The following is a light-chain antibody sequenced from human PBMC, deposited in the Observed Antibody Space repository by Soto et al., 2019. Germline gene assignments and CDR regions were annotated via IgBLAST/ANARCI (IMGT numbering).Light chain of an antibody. CDR3: QQYYSTPVT. J-gene: IGKJ3*01. CDR1: QSVLYSSHNKNY. V-gene: IGKV4-1*01. CDR2: WAS. Sequence: DIVMTQSPDSLAVSLGEGATINCKSSQSVLYSSHNKNYLAWYQQKTGQPPKLLIYWASTRESGVPDRFSGSGSGTDFTLTISSLQAEDVAFYYCQQYYSTPVTFGPGTKVDLK.